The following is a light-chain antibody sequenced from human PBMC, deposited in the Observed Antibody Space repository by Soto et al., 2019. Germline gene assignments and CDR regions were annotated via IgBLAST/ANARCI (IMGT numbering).Light chain of an antibody. V-gene: IGKV1-5*03. CDR2: KAS. J-gene: IGKJ2*01. Sequence: DIQMTQSPSTLSASVGDRVTITCRASQSISSWLARYQQKPGKAPKLLIYKASSLESGVPSRFSGSGSGTEFTLTTSSLQPDDFATYYCQQYNSYPYTFGQGTKVDIK. CDR3: QQYNSYPYT. CDR1: QSISSW.